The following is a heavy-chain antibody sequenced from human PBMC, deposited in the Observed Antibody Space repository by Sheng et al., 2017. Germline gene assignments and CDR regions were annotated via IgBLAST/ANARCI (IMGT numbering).Heavy chain of an antibody. D-gene: IGHD3-3*01. CDR3: AKDLSYDFWSGYDY. CDR1: GFTFSSYA. CDR2: ISGSGGST. V-gene: IGHV3-23*01. J-gene: IGHJ4*02. Sequence: TASGFTFSSYAMSWVRQAPGKGLEWVSAISGSGGSTYYADSVKGRFTISRDNSKNTLYLQMNSLRAEDTAVYYCAKDLSYDFWSGYDYWGKGTLVTVSS.